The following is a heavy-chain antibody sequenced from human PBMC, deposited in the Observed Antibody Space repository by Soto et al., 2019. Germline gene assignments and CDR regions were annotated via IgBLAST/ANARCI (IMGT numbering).Heavy chain of an antibody. CDR3: ARAGGYCSGGSCYSGDNAFDI. J-gene: IGHJ3*02. CDR1: GGTFSSYT. D-gene: IGHD2-15*01. V-gene: IGHV1-69*02. Sequence: QVQLVQSGAEVKKPGSSVKVSCKASGGTFSSYTISWVRQAPGQGLEWMGRIIPILGIANYAQKFQGRVTITADKSTSTAYMELSSLRSADTAVYYCARAGGYCSGGSCYSGDNAFDIWGQGTMVTVSS. CDR2: IIPILGIA.